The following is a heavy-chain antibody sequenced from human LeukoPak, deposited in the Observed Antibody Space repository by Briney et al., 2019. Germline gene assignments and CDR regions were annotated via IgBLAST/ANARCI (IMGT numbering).Heavy chain of an antibody. CDR2: INPSGGST. CDR3: ARGMWIAARGPNAFDI. CDR1: GYTFTSYY. V-gene: IGHV1-46*01. Sequence: GASVKVSCKASGYTFTSYYMHWVRQAPGQGLEWMGIINPSGGSTSYAQKFQGRVTMTRDMSTSTVYMELSSLRSEDTAVYYCARGMWIAARGPNAFDIWGQGTMVTVSS. D-gene: IGHD6-6*01. J-gene: IGHJ3*02.